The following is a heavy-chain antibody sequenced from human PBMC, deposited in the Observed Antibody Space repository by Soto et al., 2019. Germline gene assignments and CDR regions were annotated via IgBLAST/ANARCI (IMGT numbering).Heavy chain of an antibody. D-gene: IGHD1-1*01. CDR3: AHTILNLEHRWYDALDI. V-gene: IGHV2-5*02. CDR2: ISWDDDK. Sequence: QITLKESGPSLVTPKQNLTLNCTFSGFSLSTSGEGVGWIRQPPGKDLEWLALISWDDDKRYSPSLKSRLTITKDTTKNQVVLTMTNMDPVNTSTYYRAHTILNLEHRWYDALDILGQETMVTFSS. CDR1: GFSLSTSGEG. J-gene: IGHJ3*02.